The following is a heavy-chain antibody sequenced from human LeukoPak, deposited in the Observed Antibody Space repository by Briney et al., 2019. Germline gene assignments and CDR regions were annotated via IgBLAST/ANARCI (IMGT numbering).Heavy chain of an antibody. CDR1: GGTFSSYT. V-gene: IGHV1-69*02. D-gene: IGHD3-22*01. J-gene: IGHJ4*02. Sequence: SVKVSCKASGGTFSSYTISWVRQAPGQGLEWMGRIIPILGIANYAQKFQGRVTITADKSTSTAYMELSSLRSEDTAVYYCATGGVIGGYDSSGYPDYWGQGTLVTVSS. CDR2: IIPILGIA. CDR3: ATGGVIGGYDSSGYPDY.